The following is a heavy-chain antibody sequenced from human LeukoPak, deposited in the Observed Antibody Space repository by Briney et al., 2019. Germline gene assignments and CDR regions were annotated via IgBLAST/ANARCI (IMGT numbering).Heavy chain of an antibody. Sequence: GGSLRLSCAASGFRFSGNGMHWVRQAPGKGLEWVAYIHPDGSTKYYADSVKGRFTISRDTSKNTLNLQMNSLRTGDTAVYYCGYFGPGSYYTPDTWGQGTLVTVSS. CDR1: GFRFSGNG. CDR2: IHPDGSTK. V-gene: IGHV3-30*02. D-gene: IGHD3-10*01. CDR3: GYFGPGSYYTPDT. J-gene: IGHJ5*02.